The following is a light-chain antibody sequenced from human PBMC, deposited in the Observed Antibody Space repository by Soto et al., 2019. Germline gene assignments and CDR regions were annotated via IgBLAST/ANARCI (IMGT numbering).Light chain of an antibody. V-gene: IGLV1-44*01. CDR3: AAWDGSLNNVL. CDR1: GSSIGTNT. CDR2: GNN. J-gene: IGLJ2*01. Sequence: QSGVAQPPSASGAPGQRVTISCSGSGSSIGTNTVNWYRQLPGTAPKLLIYGNNQRPSGVPDRFSGSKSGASASLAISGLQSEDEAEYYCAAWDGSLNNVLFGGGTKVTVL.